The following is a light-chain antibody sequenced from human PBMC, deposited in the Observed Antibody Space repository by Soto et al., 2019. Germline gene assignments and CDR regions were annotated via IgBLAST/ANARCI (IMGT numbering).Light chain of an antibody. CDR3: QQRGDWPLT. CDR1: QSINHH. CDR2: DAS. V-gene: IGKV3-11*01. J-gene: IGKJ4*01. Sequence: EIVLTQSPATLSLSPGERATLSCRASQSINHHVAWFRQKPGQAPRLLIYDASNRASGIPARFSGSGSGTDFTLTISSLEPEDSAIYYCQQRGDWPLTFGGGTKVEIK.